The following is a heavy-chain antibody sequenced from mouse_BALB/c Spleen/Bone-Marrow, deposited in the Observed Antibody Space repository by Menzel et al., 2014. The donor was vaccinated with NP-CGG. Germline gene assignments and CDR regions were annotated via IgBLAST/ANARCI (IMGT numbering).Heavy chain of an antibody. CDR2: IDPYSGGT. CDR3: ARESSHAIVY. CDR1: GYAFTNYN. V-gene: IGHV1S135*01. J-gene: IGHJ4*01. Sequence: PELVNPGASVKVSCKASGYAFTNYNMFWVKQSHGKSLEWIGYIDPYSGGTNYNQKFKGKAKLTVDKSSSTAYIHLISMTSEDSAVYYCARESSHAIVYWGQGNTVTVSS.